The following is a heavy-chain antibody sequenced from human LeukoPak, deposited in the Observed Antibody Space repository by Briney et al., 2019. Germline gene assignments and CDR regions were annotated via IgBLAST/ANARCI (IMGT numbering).Heavy chain of an antibody. CDR2: ISAYNGNT. Sequence: ASVKVSCKASGYTFTSYGISWVRQAPGQGLEWMGWISAYNGNTNYAQKLRGRVTMTTDTSTSTAYMELSSLRSEDTAVYYCANLNSSGSYYFDYWGQGTLVTVSS. D-gene: IGHD3-22*01. CDR1: GYTFTSYG. V-gene: IGHV1-18*01. CDR3: ANLNSSGSYYFDY. J-gene: IGHJ4*02.